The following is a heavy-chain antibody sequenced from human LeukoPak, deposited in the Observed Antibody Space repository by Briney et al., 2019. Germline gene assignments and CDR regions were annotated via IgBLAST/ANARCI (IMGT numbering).Heavy chain of an antibody. Sequence: GGSLRLSCAASGFIFSSYDMNWVRQATGKGLEWVGVITCDGGSKFYADSVKGRFTISRDDSKNTTYLQMNSLKADDTSVYYCAADCSSPCCPGDWGQGTLVTVSS. CDR3: AADCSSPCCPGD. CDR1: GFIFSSYD. J-gene: IGHJ4*02. CDR2: ITCDGGSK. D-gene: IGHD2-2*01. V-gene: IGHV3-30*04.